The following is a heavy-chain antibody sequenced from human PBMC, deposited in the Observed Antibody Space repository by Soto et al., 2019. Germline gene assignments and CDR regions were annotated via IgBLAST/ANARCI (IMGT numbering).Heavy chain of an antibody. D-gene: IGHD1-20*01. CDR2: INPSGGST. Sequence: VASVKVSCKASGYTFTSYYMHWVRQAPGQGLEWMGIINPSGGSTSYAQKFQGRVTMTRDTSTSTVYMELSSLRSEDTAVYYCARDGVTGTDLSYYYYYGMDVWGQGTTVTVSS. J-gene: IGHJ6*02. CDR1: GYTFTSYY. CDR3: ARDGVTGTDLSYYYYYGMDV. V-gene: IGHV1-46*01.